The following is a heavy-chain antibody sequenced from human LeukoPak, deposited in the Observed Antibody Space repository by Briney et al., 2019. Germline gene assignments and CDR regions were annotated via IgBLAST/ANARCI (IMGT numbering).Heavy chain of an antibody. CDR2: ITPNTGDT. J-gene: IGHJ4*02. Sequence: ASVKVSCKASGNTFSSFYLHWVRLAPGQGLEWMGIITPNTGDTTYAPKFQDRLIMTRDRSTSTVYMELHSLRSEDTAVYYCARSRNYYRVYFDNWGQGTLVPVSS. CDR3: ARSRNYYRVYFDN. CDR1: GNTFSSFY. D-gene: IGHD3-10*01. V-gene: IGHV1-46*01.